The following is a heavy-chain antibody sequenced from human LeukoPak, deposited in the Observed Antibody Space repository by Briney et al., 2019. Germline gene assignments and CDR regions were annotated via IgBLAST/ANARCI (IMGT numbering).Heavy chain of an antibody. J-gene: IGHJ5*02. Sequence: PGGSLRLSCAASGFTFSSYGMHWVRQAPGKGLEWVAVISYDGSNKYYADSVKGRFTISRDNSKNTLYLQMNSLRAEDTAVYYCAKFFRYCTNGVCNNWFDPWGQGTLVTVSS. CDR1: GFTFSSYG. CDR2: ISYDGSNK. V-gene: IGHV3-30*18. CDR3: AKFFRYCTNGVCNNWFDP. D-gene: IGHD2-8*01.